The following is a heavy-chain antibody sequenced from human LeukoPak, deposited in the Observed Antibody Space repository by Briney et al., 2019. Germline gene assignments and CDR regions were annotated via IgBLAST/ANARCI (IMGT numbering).Heavy chain of an antibody. J-gene: IGHJ5*02. CDR2: ISGSGGST. V-gene: IGHV3-23*01. CDR3: AKGSGGSYFSDWFDP. CDR1: GFTFSSYA. D-gene: IGHD1-26*01. Sequence: PGGSLRLSCAASGFTFSSYAMSWVRQAPGKGLEWVSAISGSGGSTYYADSVKGRFTISRDNSKNTLYLQMNSLRAEDTAVYYCAKGSGGSYFSDWFDPWGQGTLVTVSS.